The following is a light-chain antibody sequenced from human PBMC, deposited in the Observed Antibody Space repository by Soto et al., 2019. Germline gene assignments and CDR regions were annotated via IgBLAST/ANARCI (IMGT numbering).Light chain of an antibody. CDR2: DVS. CDR1: QTISTW. J-gene: IGKJ1*01. V-gene: IGKV1-5*01. Sequence: DIQVTQSPPTLSASVGDRVTITCRASQTISTWMAWYQQKPGKAPKLLIYDVSSLESGVPSRFSGSGSGTEFTLTISSLQPDDFATYYCQQHNSYSPWTFGQGTKVDIK. CDR3: QQHNSYSPWT.